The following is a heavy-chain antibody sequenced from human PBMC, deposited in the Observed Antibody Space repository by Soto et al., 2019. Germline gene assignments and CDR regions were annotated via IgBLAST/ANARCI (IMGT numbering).Heavy chain of an antibody. CDR3: AGNSGTYSFDY. V-gene: IGHV4-4*02. J-gene: IGHJ4*02. CDR1: GGFISGSNW. D-gene: IGHD1-26*01. CDR2: IYHSGIT. Sequence: QVQLQESGPGRVKPSGTLSLTCAVSGGFISGSNWWSWVRQPPGKGLEWIGEIYHSGITNYNPSLKSRFTISVDKSKNQFSLNLSSVTAADTAVYYCAGNSGTYSFDYWGQGTLVTVSS.